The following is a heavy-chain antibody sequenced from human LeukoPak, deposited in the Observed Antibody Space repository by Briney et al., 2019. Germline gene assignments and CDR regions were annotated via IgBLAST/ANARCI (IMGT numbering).Heavy chain of an antibody. CDR1: GFTFSNYA. J-gene: IGHJ6*04. Sequence: GGSLRLSCAASGFTFSNYAMSWVRPAPGGGLESGSGISGGGRTYNADSVKGRFTISRDNSKNTLYLQMNSLRAEDTAVYYCAKERRVSMVRNGMDVWGKGTTVTVSS. D-gene: IGHD3-10*01. V-gene: IGHV3-23*01. CDR3: AKERRVSMVRNGMDV. CDR2: ISGGGRT.